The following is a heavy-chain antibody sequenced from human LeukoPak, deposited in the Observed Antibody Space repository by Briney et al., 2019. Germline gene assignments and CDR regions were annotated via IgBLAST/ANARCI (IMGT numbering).Heavy chain of an antibody. Sequence: ASVKVSCKASGGTFGSYAISWVRQAPGQGLEWMGGIIPIFGTANYAQKFQGRVTITTDESTSTAYMELSSLRSEDTAVYYCARASVLMGATMPVYFDYWGQGTLVTVSS. CDR2: IIPIFGTA. J-gene: IGHJ4*02. D-gene: IGHD1-26*01. CDR3: ARASVLMGATMPVYFDY. V-gene: IGHV1-69*05. CDR1: GGTFGSYA.